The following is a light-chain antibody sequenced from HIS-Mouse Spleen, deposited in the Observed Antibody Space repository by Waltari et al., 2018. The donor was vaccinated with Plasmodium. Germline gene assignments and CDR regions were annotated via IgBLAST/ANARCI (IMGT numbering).Light chain of an antibody. CDR2: EDS. CDR1: ALPKTY. V-gene: IGLV3-10*01. CDR3: YTTDSSGNHRV. J-gene: IGLJ3*02. Sequence: SYELTQPPSVSVSPGQTARITCSGDALPKTYASWSQQKSGQAPVLVIYEDSKRPSGIPERFSGSSSGTMATLTICGARGEDEAYYYCYTTDSSGNHRVFGGGTKLTVL.